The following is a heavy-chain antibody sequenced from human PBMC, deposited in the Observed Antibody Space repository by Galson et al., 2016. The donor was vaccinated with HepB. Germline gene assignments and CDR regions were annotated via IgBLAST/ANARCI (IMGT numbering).Heavy chain of an antibody. CDR3: ARGGGKTSTMDV. V-gene: IGHV1-46*01. J-gene: IGHJ6*02. D-gene: IGHD3-16*01. CDR2: INPTGGST. CDR1: GYTLTSYY. Sequence: SVKVSCKASGYTLTSYYMNWVRQAPGQGLERMGMINPTGGSTTYAQKFQGRVTMTRDTSTSTVYMELSSLRTEDTAVYYCARGGGKTSTMDVWGQGTTVTVSS.